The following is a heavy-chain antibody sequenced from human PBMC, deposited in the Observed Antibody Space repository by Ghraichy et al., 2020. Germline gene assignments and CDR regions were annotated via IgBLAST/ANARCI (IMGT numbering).Heavy chain of an antibody. CDR1: GFTFSAFW. CDR2: INQDGSEE. CDR3: AGGSGWVIDY. D-gene: IGHD6-19*01. Sequence: GGSLRLSCAASGFTFSAFWMTWVRQAPGKGLEWVANINQDGSEESYMDSVKGRFTISRDNAKNSVYLQMNSLRVEDTAVYYCAGGSGWVIDYWGQGTLVTVSS. V-gene: IGHV3-7*01. J-gene: IGHJ4*02.